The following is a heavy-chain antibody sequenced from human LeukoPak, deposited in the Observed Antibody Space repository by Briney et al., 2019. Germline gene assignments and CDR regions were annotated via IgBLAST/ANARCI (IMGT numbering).Heavy chain of an antibody. J-gene: IGHJ5*02. CDR3: ARYYDFWSGQTWFDP. D-gene: IGHD3-3*01. CDR2: INHSGST. V-gene: IGHV4-34*01. CDR1: GGSFSGYY. Sequence: KPSETLSLTCAVYGGSFSGYYWSWIRQPPGKGLEWIGEINHSGSTNYNPSLKSRVTISVDTSKNQFSLKPSSVTAADTAVYYCARYYDFWSGQTWFDPWGQGTLVTVSS.